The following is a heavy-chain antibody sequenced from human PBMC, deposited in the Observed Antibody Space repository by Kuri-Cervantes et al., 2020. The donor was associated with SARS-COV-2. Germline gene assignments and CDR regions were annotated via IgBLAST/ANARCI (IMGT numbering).Heavy chain of an antibody. J-gene: IGHJ4*02. Sequence: GGSLRLSCAASGFTFDDYAMHWVRQAPGKGLEWVSGISWNSGSIGYADSVKGRFTISRDNAKNSLYLQMNSLRAEDTAVYYCARDHGGLLGYWGQGTLVTVSS. CDR2: ISWNSGSI. V-gene: IGHV3-9*01. CDR3: ARDHGGLLGY. D-gene: IGHD3-16*01. CDR1: GFTFDDYA.